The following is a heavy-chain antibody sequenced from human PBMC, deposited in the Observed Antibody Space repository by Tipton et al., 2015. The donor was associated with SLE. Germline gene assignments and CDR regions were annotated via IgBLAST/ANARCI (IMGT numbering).Heavy chain of an antibody. CDR3: ARDAYDRNDYYSVGGAFDF. J-gene: IGHJ3*01. V-gene: IGHV4-38-2*02. D-gene: IGHD3-22*01. Sequence: TLSLTCTVSGYSIGNGLYWGWIRQPPGKGLEWIGSLYRSGSTYNNPSLKGRVTMSVDTSSNLFSLNLSSVTAADSAVYYCARDAYDRNDYYSVGGAFDFWGQGIVVTVSS. CDR1: GYSIGNGLY. CDR2: LYRSGST.